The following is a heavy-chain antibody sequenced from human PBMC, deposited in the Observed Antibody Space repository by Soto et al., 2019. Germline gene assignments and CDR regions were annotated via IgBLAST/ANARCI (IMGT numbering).Heavy chain of an antibody. J-gene: IGHJ6*02. D-gene: IGHD3-10*01. CDR1: GFTFSSYA. V-gene: IGHV3-30-3*01. CDR2: ISYDGSNK. Sequence: QVQLVESGGGVVQPGRSLRLSCAASGFTFSSYAMHWVRQAPGKGLEWVAVISYDGSNKYYADSVKGRFTISRDNSKNTLYLQMNSLRAEDTAVYYCARDEVVLLWFGESTGTYYYYGMDVWGQGTTVTVSS. CDR3: ARDEVVLLWFGESTGTYYYYGMDV.